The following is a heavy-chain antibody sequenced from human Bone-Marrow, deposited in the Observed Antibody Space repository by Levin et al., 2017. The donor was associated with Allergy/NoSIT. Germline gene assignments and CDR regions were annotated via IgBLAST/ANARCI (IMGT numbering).Heavy chain of an antibody. D-gene: IGHD1-20*01. CDR1: GFSFSTYW. V-gene: IGHV3-74*01. J-gene: IGHJ4*02. CDR2: LNPDGSAT. CDR3: VAYNGNDFHC. Sequence: GESLKISCAASGFSFSTYWMHWLRQAPGKGLVWVSRLNPDGSATDYADSVRGRFTMSRDNAKNTLYLQMDSLRAEDTAVYYCVAYNGNDFHCWGQGTLVTVSS.